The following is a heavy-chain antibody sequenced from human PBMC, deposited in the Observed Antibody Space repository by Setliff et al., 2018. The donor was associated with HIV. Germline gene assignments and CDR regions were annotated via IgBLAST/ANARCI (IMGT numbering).Heavy chain of an antibody. CDR2: INPSGGST. CDR3: ARGGSYWGDAFDI. J-gene: IGHJ3*02. D-gene: IGHD1-26*01. CDR1: GYAFTSYS. Sequence: GASVKVSCKASGYAFTSYSLQWVRQAPGQGLEWMGVINPSGGSTAYAENFQGRVTVTTDTSTSTAYMELRGLRSDDTAVYYCARGGSYWGDAFDIWGQGTMVTVSS. V-gene: IGHV1-46*01.